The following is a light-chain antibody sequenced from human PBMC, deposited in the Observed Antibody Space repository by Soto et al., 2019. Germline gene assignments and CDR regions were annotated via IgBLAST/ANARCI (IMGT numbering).Light chain of an antibody. J-gene: IGKJ3*01. CDR2: GAS. CDR3: HQYGSTPFT. CDR1: QGVSTNY. Sequence: EIVLTQSPGTLSLSPGDRATLSCRASQGVSTNYLAWYQHKLGQAPRLLIYGASSRATGIPDRFSGNGSETDFTLAISRLEPEDFAGYYCHQYGSTPFTFGPGTKVDIK. V-gene: IGKV3-20*01.